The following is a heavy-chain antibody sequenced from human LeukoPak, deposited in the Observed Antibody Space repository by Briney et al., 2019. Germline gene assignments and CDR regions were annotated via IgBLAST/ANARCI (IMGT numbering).Heavy chain of an antibody. CDR1: AVSLSAIGAT. V-gene: IGHV6-1*01. Sequence: SQTLSLTCVISAVSLSAIGATTNSIRQSPSRGLEWLGRTYYRSKWYHDYAVSVKGRITINPDTSKNQFFLQLNSVTPEHTAVYYCARETSQFDYWGQGTLVTVSS. CDR3: ARETSQFDY. CDR2: TYYRSKWYH. J-gene: IGHJ4*02.